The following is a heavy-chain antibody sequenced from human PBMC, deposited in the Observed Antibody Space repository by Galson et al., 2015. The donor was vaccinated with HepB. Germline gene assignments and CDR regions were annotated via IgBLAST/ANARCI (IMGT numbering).Heavy chain of an antibody. J-gene: IGHJ3*02. CDR2: ISGGSTYT. D-gene: IGHD2/OR15-2a*01. CDR3: ARDSIYVNAFDN. CDR1: GFTFSDFY. Sequence: SLRLSCAASGFTFSDFYIGWIRQAPGKGLEWVSYISGGSTYTNYAASVKGRFTISRDNAKNSVFLQMNSLRAEDTAVYYCARDSIYVNAFDNWGRGTLVTVSS. V-gene: IGHV3-11*06.